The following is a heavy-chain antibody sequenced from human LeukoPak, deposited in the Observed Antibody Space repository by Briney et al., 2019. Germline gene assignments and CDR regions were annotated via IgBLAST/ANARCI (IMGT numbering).Heavy chain of an antibody. D-gene: IGHD1-26*01. CDR1: GGSIGSGTYS. V-gene: IGHV4-39*01. J-gene: IGHJ4*02. CDR2: IYYSGST. Sequence: PSEALSLTCTVSGGSIGSGTYSWGWVRQPPGKGLEWIGSIYYSGSTSYNPSLKSRVTISVDTSKNQFSLKLDSVTAADTAVYYCARNASDSGTSYFDYWGQGTLVTVSS. CDR3: ARNASDSGTSYFDY.